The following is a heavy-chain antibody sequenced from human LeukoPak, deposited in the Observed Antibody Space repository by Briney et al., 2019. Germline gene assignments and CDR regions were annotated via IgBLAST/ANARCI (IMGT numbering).Heavy chain of an antibody. CDR1: GFTFNNYA. D-gene: IGHD2-15*01. J-gene: IGHJ4*02. V-gene: IGHV3-23*01. CDR2: IFGSGGSA. Sequence: GGSLRLSCAASGFTFNNYAMYWVRQAPGKGLEWISGIFGSGGSAHYADSVKGRFTTSRDNSKNTVYLQLDSLRVEDTAVYYCGKTTVGYSSGRYPGWPVDYWGQGALVTVSS. CDR3: GKTTVGYSSGRYPGWPVDY.